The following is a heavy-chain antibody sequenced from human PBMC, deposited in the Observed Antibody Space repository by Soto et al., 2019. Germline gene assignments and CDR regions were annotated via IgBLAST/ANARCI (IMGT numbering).Heavy chain of an antibody. V-gene: IGHV4-34*01. CDR1: GGSFIGYY. J-gene: IGHJ4*02. D-gene: IGHD4-17*01. CDR2: INHSGST. Sequence: PSETLSLTCAVYGGSFIGYYWSWSRQPPGKGLEWIVEINHSGSTNYNPSLKSRVTISVDTSKNQFSLKLSSVTAADTAVYYCARGLGYGGNSGYWGQGTLVTVSS. CDR3: ARGLGYGGNSGY.